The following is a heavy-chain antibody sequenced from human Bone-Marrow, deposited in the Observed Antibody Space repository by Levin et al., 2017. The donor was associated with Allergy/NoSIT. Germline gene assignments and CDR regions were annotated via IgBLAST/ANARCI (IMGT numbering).Heavy chain of an antibody. V-gene: IGHV3-9*01. CDR2: ISWDSVRT. J-gene: IGHJ3*01. CDR3: AKDMMWELVGGGGFDV. D-gene: IGHD4-23*01. Sequence: SGGSLRLSCKVSGFQFGDFAMHWVRQAPGRGLEWVSGISWDSVRTSYADSVKGRFTISRDNANNSLFLEMNSLRPDDTAVYYCAKDMMWELVGGGGFDVWGQGTTVTVSA. CDR1: GFQFGDFA.